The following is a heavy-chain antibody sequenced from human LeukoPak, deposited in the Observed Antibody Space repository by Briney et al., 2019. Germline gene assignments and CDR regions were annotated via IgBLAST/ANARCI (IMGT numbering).Heavy chain of an antibody. D-gene: IGHD3-3*01. V-gene: IGHV1-24*01. CDR1: GYTLTELS. J-gene: IGHJ6*02. Sequence: GASVKVSCKVSGYTLTELSMHWVRQAPGKGLEWMGGFDPEDGETIYAQKFQGRVTMTEDTSTDTAYMELSSLRSEDTAVYYCATTRGGITIFGVVSLYYGMDVWGQGTTVTVSS. CDR2: FDPEDGET. CDR3: ATTRGGITIFGVVSLYYGMDV.